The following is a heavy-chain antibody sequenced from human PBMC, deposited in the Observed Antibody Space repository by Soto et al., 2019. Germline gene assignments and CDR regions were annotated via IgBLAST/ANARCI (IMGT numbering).Heavy chain of an antibody. CDR3: ARERDGDYGRGDFDI. CDR1: NSNN. J-gene: IGHJ3*02. V-gene: IGHV6-1*01. CDR2: TYYRSKWYN. Sequence: NSNNCNWIRQSPSTGLAWLGRTYYRSKWYNDYAVSVKSRITINPDTSKTQFSLQLNSVTPEDTAVYYCARERDGDYGRGDFDIWAQGRMAT. D-gene: IGHD4-17*01.